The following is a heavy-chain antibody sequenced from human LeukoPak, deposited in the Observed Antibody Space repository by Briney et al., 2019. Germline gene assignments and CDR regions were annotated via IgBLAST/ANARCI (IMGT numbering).Heavy chain of an antibody. J-gene: IGHJ4*02. V-gene: IGHV3-21*04. CDR2: ISSSSSYI. D-gene: IGHD4-17*01. CDR1: GFTFSSYS. CDR3: AKGPTTVTKPYYFDY. Sequence: PGGSLRLSCAASGFTFSSYSMNWVRQAPGKGLEWVSSISSSSSYIYYADSVKGRFTISRDNAKNSLYLQMNSLRAEDTALYYCAKGPTTVTKPYYFDYWGQGTLVTVSS.